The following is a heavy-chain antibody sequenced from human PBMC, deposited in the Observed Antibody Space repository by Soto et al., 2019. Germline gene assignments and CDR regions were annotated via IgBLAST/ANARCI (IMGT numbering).Heavy chain of an antibody. D-gene: IGHD6-13*01. CDR2: ISAYNGNT. V-gene: IGHV1-18*01. J-gene: IGHJ4*02. CDR3: ARDKTPGIAAAGTLGFDC. CDR1: GYTFTSYG. Sequence: VQLVQSGAEVKQPGASVKVSCKASGYTFTSYGISWVRQAPGQGLEWMGWISAYNGNTNYAQKLQGRVTMTTDTTTSTAYMELRSLRSDDTAVYYCARDKTPGIAAAGTLGFDCWGQGTLVTVSS.